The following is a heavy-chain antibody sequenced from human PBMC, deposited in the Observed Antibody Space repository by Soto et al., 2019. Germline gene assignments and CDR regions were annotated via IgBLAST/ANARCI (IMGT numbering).Heavy chain of an antibody. V-gene: IGHV3-30*04. CDR2: ISYDGSNK. CDR1: GFTFSSYA. CDR3: ARGPDGYYDSSGYRGAFDI. J-gene: IGHJ3*02. Sequence: GGSLRLSCAASGFTFSSYAMHWVRQAPGKGLEWVAVISYDGSNKYYADSVKGRFTISRDNSKNTLYLQMNSLRAEDTAVYYCARGPDGYYDSSGYRGAFDIWGQGTMVTVSS. D-gene: IGHD3-22*01.